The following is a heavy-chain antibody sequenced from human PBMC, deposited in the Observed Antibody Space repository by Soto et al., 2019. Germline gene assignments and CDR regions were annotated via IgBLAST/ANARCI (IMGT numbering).Heavy chain of an antibody. CDR1: GFTFSSYG. CDR3: TRGNYSGMDV. V-gene: IGHV3-74*01. J-gene: IGHJ6*02. CDR2: INSDGSTT. Sequence: PGGSLRLSCAASGFTFSSYGMHWVRQAPGKGLVWVSRINSDGSTTSYADSVKGRFTISRDNAKNTLYLQMNSLRAEDTAVYYCTRGNYSGMDVWGQGTTVTVSS.